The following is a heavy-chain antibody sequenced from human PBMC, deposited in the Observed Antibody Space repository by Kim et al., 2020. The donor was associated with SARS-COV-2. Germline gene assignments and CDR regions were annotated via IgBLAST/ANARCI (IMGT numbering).Heavy chain of an antibody. V-gene: IGHV4-59*01. Sequence: SETLSLTCTVSGGSISSYYWSWIRQPPGKGLEWIGYIYYSGSTNYNPSLKSRVTISVATSKNQFSLKLRSVTAADTAVYYCARVAVSRAYYFDYWGQGTLVTVSS. CDR1: GGSISSYY. CDR3: ARVAVSRAYYFDY. J-gene: IGHJ4*02. CDR2: IYYSGST. D-gene: IGHD1-20*01.